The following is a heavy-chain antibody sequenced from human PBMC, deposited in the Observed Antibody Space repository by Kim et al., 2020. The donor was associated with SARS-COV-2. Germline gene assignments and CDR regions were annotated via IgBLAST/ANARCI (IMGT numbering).Heavy chain of an antibody. CDR3: ARGSLGLYDFWSGYYGGYYFDY. V-gene: IGHV4-34*01. CDR1: GGSFSGYY. Sequence: SETLSLTCAVYGGSFSGYYWSWIRQPPGKGLEWIGEINHSGSTNYNPSLKSRVTISVDTSKNQFSLKLSSVTAADTAVYYCARGSLGLYDFWSGYYGGYYFDYWGQGTLVTVSS. CDR2: INHSGST. D-gene: IGHD3-3*01. J-gene: IGHJ4*02.